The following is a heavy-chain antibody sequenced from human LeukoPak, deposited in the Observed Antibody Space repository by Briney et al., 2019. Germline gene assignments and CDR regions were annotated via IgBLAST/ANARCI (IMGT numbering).Heavy chain of an antibody. Sequence: SQTLSLTCAISGDSVSSNSAAWNWIRQSPSRGLEWLGRTYYRSKWYNDYAVSVKSRITINPDTSKNQFSLQLNSVTPEDMAVYYCARGSHYYDSSGYYYVPPHFDYWGQGTLVTVSS. CDR1: GDSVSSNSAA. J-gene: IGHJ4*02. V-gene: IGHV6-1*01. CDR3: ARGSHYYDSSGYYYVPPHFDY. CDR2: TYYRSKWYN. D-gene: IGHD3-22*01.